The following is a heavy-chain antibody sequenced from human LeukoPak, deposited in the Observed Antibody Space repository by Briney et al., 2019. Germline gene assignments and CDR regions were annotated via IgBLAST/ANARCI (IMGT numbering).Heavy chain of an antibody. J-gene: IGHJ3*01. Sequence: SETLSLTCSVSGGSVRSYSWSWIRQPPGKGLEWIGYIHNSGTTNYKSSLKSRVIISVETTKNQFSLKLSSVTAADTAVYYCARHGGESLVATILHAFDVWGQGTMVIVSS. CDR3: ARHGGESLVATILHAFDV. CDR1: GGSVRSYS. V-gene: IGHV4-59*08. D-gene: IGHD5-24*01. CDR2: IHNSGTT.